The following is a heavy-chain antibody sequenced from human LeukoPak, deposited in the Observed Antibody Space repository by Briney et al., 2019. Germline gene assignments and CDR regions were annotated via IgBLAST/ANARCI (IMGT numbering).Heavy chain of an antibody. CDR2: ISHDGSKT. CDR1: GFRFNSYG. J-gene: IGHJ5*02. Sequence: GGSLRLSCRASGFRFNSYGMHWVSQAPGKWLEWLAFISHDGSKTYHADSMNGRFTISRDNSNNTLFLQMSSLTTEDTGVYYCAKDRYGSGDNWLDPWGQGTLVTVSS. D-gene: IGHD3-10*01. CDR3: AKDRYGSGDNWLDP. V-gene: IGHV3-30*18.